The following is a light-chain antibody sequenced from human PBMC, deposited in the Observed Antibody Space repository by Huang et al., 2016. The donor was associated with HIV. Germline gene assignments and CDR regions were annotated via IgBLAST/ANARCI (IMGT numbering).Light chain of an antibody. CDR1: QSITNY. V-gene: IGKV1-39*01. CDR2: AAS. J-gene: IGKJ1*01. CDR3: QQTYNTPRT. Sequence: DIQMTQSPSSLSASVGDRVTITCRASQSITNYLNWYQQKPGTAPKVLIYAASSLQSGVPSRFSGIGSGTDFTLTISFLQPEDFATYDCQQTYNTPRTFGQGTKVEIK.